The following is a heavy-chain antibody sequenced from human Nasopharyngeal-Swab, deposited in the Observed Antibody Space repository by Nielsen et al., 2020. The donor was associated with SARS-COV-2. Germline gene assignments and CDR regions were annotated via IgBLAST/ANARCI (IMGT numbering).Heavy chain of an antibody. J-gene: IGHJ4*02. CDR1: GFAVSNNY. Sequence: GESLKISCAASGFAVSNNYLSWVRQAPGKGLEWVSVIYSGGSTYYADSVKGRFTISRDNSMNTVFLQMNDLRGEDTAVYYCARVDYSDSSELFAYWGQGTLVTVSS. CDR2: IYSGGST. D-gene: IGHD3-22*01. V-gene: IGHV3-66*01. CDR3: ARVDYSDSSELFAY.